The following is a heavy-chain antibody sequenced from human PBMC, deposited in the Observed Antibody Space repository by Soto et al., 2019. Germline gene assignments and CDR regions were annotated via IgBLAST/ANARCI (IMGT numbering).Heavy chain of an antibody. Sequence: SETLSLTCAVYGGSFSGYYWSWIRQPPGKGLRWIGEINHSGSTNYNPSLKSRVTISVDTSKNQYSLTLGSLTAAHTAVYYCARATSYGHTYNWFDPLGQGSQVTVS. D-gene: IGHD5-18*01. V-gene: IGHV4-34*01. CDR3: ARATSYGHTYNWFDP. CDR2: INHSGST. J-gene: IGHJ5*02. CDR1: GGSFSGYY.